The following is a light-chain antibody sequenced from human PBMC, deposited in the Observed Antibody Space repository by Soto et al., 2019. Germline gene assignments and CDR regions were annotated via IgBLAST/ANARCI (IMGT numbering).Light chain of an antibody. CDR3: QQYYGTPLT. Sequence: DIVMTQSPDSLAVSLGERATINCKSSQSVLYSSNNKNYLAWYQQKLGQPPKLLIYWASTRESGVPDRISGSGSGTDFNLTISSLQAEDVAVYYCQQYYGTPLTFGGGTQVEIK. J-gene: IGKJ4*01. CDR2: WAS. CDR1: QSVLYSSNNKNY. V-gene: IGKV4-1*01.